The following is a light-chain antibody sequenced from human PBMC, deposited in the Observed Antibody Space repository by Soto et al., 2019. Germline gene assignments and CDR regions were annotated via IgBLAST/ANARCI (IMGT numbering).Light chain of an antibody. CDR2: GAS. CDR3: QQYNNCPPWT. V-gene: IGKV3-15*01. J-gene: IGKJ1*01. Sequence: EIVMTQSPATLSVSPGERATLSCRASQSVSSNLAWYQQKPGQAPRLLIYGASTRATGIPARFSGSGSGTEFTLTISSLQSEDYAVYYWQQYNNCPPWTFGQGTKVEIK. CDR1: QSVSSN.